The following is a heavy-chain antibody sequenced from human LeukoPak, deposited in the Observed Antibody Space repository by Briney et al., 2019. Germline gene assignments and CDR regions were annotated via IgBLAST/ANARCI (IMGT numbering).Heavy chain of an antibody. V-gene: IGHV4-4*07. J-gene: IGHJ5*02. Sequence: PSETLSITCTVAGGSISSCYWRWFRKPARTGLHWIGGSYTSGSTNYNPSLKSRVTMSVATSKNQFSLKLSSVTAADAAVYYCAREPTGRGGWFDPWGQGTLVTVSS. D-gene: IGHD3-9*01. CDR1: GGSISSCY. CDR3: AREPTGRGGWFDP. CDR2: SYTSGST.